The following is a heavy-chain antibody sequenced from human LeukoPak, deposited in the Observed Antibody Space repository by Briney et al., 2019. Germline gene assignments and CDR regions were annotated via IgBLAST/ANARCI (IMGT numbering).Heavy chain of an antibody. Sequence: SETLSLTCAVSGGSISSGGYSWSWIRQPPGKGLEWIGYIYYSGSTYYNPSLKSRVTISVDTSKNQFSLKLSSVTAADTAVYYCARHTAMVTYFDYWGQGTLVTVSS. J-gene: IGHJ4*02. CDR2: IYYSGST. CDR3: ARHTAMVTYFDY. CDR1: GGSISSGGYS. V-gene: IGHV4-30-4*07. D-gene: IGHD5-18*01.